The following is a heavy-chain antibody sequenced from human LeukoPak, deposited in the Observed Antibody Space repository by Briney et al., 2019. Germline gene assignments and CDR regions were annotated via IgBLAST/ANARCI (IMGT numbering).Heavy chain of an antibody. J-gene: IGHJ4*02. Sequence: PGGSLRLSCKASGFTFSRYGMNWVRQAPWRGLEWLSYTSGSSGSTIYYAQSVRGRFTISRDDAKNTLYLQMNSLRADDTAVYFCARDKIQWLRYSYFDYWGQGVLVTVSS. CDR2: TSGSSGSTI. D-gene: IGHD5-12*01. V-gene: IGHV3-48*01. CDR1: GFTFSRYG. CDR3: ARDKIQWLRYSYFDY.